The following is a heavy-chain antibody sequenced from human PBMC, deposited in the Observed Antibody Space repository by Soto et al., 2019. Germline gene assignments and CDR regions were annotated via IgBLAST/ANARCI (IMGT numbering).Heavy chain of an antibody. CDR3: ARALPAAITMIVVGPFDI. D-gene: IGHD3-22*01. Sequence: QVQLVQSGAEVKKPGSSVKVSCKASGGTFSSYAISWVRQAPGQGLEWMGGIIPIFGTANYAQKFQGRVTITADESTSTAYMELSSLRSDDTAVYYCARALPAAITMIVVGPFDIWGQGTMVTVSS. J-gene: IGHJ3*02. CDR1: GGTFSSYA. V-gene: IGHV1-69*01. CDR2: IIPIFGTA.